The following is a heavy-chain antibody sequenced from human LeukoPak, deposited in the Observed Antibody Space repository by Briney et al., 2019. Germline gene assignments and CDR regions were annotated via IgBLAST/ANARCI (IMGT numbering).Heavy chain of an antibody. CDR2: IYYSGST. V-gene: IGHV4-61*01. D-gene: IGHD3-22*01. CDR1: GGSLSSGSYY. J-gene: IGHJ4*02. Sequence: SETLSLTCTVSGGSLSSGSYYWSWIRQPPGKGLEWIGYIYYSGSTNYNPSLKSRVTISVDTSKNQFSLKLSSVTAADTAVYYCARSVSYYDSSGYLDYWGQGTLVTVSS. CDR3: ARSVSYYDSSGYLDY.